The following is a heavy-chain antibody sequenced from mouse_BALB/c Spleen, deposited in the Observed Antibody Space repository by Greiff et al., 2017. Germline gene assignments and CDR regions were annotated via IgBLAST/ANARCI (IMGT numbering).Heavy chain of an antibody. V-gene: IGHV5-6-5*01. CDR1: GFTFSSYA. J-gene: IGHJ4*01. D-gene: IGHD1-1*01. CDR3: ARADYYGSSSFYYAMDY. Sequence: EVQLVESGGGLVKPGGSLKLSCAASGFTFSSYAMSWVRQTPEKRLEWVASISSGGSTYYPDSVKGRFTISRDNARNILYLQMSSLRSEDTAMYYCARADYYGSSSFYYAMDYWGQGTSVTVSS. CDR2: ISSGGST.